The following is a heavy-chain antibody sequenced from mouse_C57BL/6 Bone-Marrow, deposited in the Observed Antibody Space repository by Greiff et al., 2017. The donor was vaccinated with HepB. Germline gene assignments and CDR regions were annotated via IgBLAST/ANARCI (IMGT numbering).Heavy chain of an antibody. J-gene: IGHJ4*01. Sequence: EVKLVESGGGLVKPGGSLKLSCAASGFTFSDYGMHWVRQAPEKGLEWVAYISSGSITTYYADTVKGRFTISRDNAKNTLFLQMTSLRSEDTAMYYCADDGYYEVMDYWGQGTSVTVSS. CDR1: GFTFSDYG. V-gene: IGHV5-17*01. CDR2: ISSGSITT. D-gene: IGHD2-3*01. CDR3: ADDGYYEVMDY.